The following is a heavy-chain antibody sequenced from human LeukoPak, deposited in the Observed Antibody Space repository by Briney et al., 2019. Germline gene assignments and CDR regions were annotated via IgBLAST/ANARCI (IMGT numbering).Heavy chain of an antibody. J-gene: IGHJ4*02. V-gene: IGHV3-43*02. CDR2: ISGDGGTT. D-gene: IGHD3-16*01. Sequence: GGSLRLSCAASGFTFDDYVMYWVRQAPEKGLGWVSLISGDGGTTYHVDSVKGRFTISRDNSKNSLYLQMNSLRIEDTALYYCARRRGPRGYVDYWGQGTLATVSS. CDR3: ARRRGPRGYVDY. CDR1: GFTFDDYV.